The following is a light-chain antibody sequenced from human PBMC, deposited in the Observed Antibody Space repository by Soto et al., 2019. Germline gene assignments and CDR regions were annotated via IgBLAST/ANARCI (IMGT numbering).Light chain of an antibody. J-gene: IGKJ1*01. Sequence: DIVMTQSPDSLAVSLGDRATINCKSSQSVFASHHNKNFLAWYQQRPGQPPKLLIYWAATREVGVPDRLSGGGSGTDFTLTISGLQAEDVAVYYCAQYHSQPPAFGQGTKVEIK. CDR1: QSVFASHHNKNF. CDR3: AQYHSQPPA. V-gene: IGKV4-1*01. CDR2: WAA.